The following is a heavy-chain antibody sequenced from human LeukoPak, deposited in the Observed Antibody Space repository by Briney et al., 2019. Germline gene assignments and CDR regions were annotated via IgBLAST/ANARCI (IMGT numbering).Heavy chain of an antibody. CDR1: GFSFSDYA. CDR3: AKGQEFLEWIYDY. J-gene: IGHJ4*02. V-gene: IGHV3-23*01. D-gene: IGHD3-3*01. CDR2: ISGGSGSR. Sequence: GGSLRLSCEASGFSFSDYAMTWVRQAPGKGLEWVSGISGGSGSRNYGDSVKGRFTISRDNSKNTLFLQLSGLRAEDTAVYYCAKGQEFLEWIYDYWGQGTLVTVSS.